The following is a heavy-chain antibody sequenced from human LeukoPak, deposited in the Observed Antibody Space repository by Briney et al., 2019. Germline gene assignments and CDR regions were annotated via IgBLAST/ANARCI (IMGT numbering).Heavy chain of an antibody. CDR2: IRYDGSNK. D-gene: IGHD1-26*01. CDR3: AKDGGSGSYYFDY. CDR1: GFNFNEHG. V-gene: IGHV3-30*02. Sequence: SGGSLRLSCTASGFNFNEHGMHWVRQAPGKGLERVAFIRYDGSNKYYADSVKGRFTISRDNSKNTLYLQMNSLRAEDTAVYYCAKDGGSGSYYFDYWGQGTLVTVSS. J-gene: IGHJ4*02.